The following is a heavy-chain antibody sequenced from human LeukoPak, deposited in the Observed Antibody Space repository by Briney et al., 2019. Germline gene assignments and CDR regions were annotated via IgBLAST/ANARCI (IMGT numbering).Heavy chain of an antibody. J-gene: IGHJ4*02. D-gene: IGHD2-2*01. V-gene: IGHV3-23*01. CDR2: ISGSGGST. CDR1: GSTFSSYA. CDR3: ARGNIGYCSSTSCYEGDY. Sequence: GGSLRLSCAASGSTFSSYAMSWVRQAPGKGLEWVSAISGSGGSTYYADSVKGRFTISRDNAKNSLYLQMNSLRAEDTAVYYCARGNIGYCSSTSCYEGDYWGQGTLVTVSS.